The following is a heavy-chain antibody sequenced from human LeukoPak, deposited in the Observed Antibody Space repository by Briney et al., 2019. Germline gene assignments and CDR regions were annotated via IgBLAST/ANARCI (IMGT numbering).Heavy chain of an antibody. D-gene: IGHD5-18*01. J-gene: IGHJ6*03. CDR2: IYYSGST. CDR3: ARDRRGYSYGYYYYYYMDV. V-gene: IGHV4-39*07. CDR1: GGSISSSSYY. Sequence: SETLSLTCTVSGGSISSSSYYWGWIRQPPGKGLEWIGSIYYSGSTYYNPSLKSRVTISVDTSKNQFSLKLSSVTAADTAVYYCARDRRGYSYGYYYYYYMDVWGKGTTVTVSS.